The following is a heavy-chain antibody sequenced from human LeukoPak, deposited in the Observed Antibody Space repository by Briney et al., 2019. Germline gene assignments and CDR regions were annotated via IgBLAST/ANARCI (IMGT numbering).Heavy chain of an antibody. Sequence: ASLKVSCKASRYTLIDYYMHSVRQAPGQRLEWMGWINPNTGGTRYAQRFQGRVTMTRDTSISTDYMELSRLRSDDTAMYYCARGEAAAGLGWFDPWGQGTLVTVSS. J-gene: IGHJ5*02. D-gene: IGHD6-13*01. CDR1: RYTLIDYY. V-gene: IGHV1-2*02. CDR2: INPNTGGT. CDR3: ARGEAAAGLGWFDP.